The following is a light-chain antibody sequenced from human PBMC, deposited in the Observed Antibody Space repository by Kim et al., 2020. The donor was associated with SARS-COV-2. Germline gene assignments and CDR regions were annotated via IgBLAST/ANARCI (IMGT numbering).Light chain of an antibody. CDR1: SLRSYY. V-gene: IGLV3-19*01. CDR3: NSRDSNDNVV. CDR2: GKN. J-gene: IGLJ2*01. Sequence: VAWGQTVRITCQGDSLRSYYATWYQQKPGQAPILIIYGKNNRPSGIPDRFSGSSSGNTASLTITGTQAGDEADYYCNSRDSNDNVVFGGGTQLTVL.